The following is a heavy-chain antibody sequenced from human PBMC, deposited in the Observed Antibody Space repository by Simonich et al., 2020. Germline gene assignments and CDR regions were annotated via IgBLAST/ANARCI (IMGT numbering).Heavy chain of an antibody. Sequence: EVQLVESGGGLVKPGGSLRLSCAASGFTFSSYRMNWVRQAPGKGLELVPSIRRSSIYIYYADSVKGRFTISRDNAKNSLYLQMNSLRAEDTAVYYCARDAAGDYWGQGTLVTVSS. CDR3: ARDAAGDY. V-gene: IGHV3-21*01. CDR1: GFTFSSYR. D-gene: IGHD6-13*01. CDR2: IRRSSIYI. J-gene: IGHJ4*02.